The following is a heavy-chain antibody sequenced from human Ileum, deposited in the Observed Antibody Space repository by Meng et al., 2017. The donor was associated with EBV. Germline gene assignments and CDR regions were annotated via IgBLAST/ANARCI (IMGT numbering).Heavy chain of an antibody. CDR1: GGSINSSSYY. V-gene: IGHV4-39*07. CDR3: ARVGQWLPIDY. CDR2: IYHSGST. Sequence: QVQLQEWGAGLVKPSETLSLTCTVAGGSINSSSYYWGWIRQPPGKGLEWIGEIYHSGSTNYNPFLKSRVTISVDKSKNQFSLNLSSVTAADTAVYYCARVGQWLPIDYWGQGTLVTVSS. D-gene: IGHD6-19*01. J-gene: IGHJ4*02.